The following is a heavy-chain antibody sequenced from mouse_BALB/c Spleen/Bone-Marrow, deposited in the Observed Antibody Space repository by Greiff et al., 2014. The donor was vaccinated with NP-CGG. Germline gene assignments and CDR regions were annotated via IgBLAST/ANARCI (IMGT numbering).Heavy chain of an antibody. CDR3: APLSRSFAV. CDR2: TDPFNGGT. D-gene: IGHD6-2*01. J-gene: IGHJ1*01. Sequence: VQLQQSGPELMKPGASVKISCKASGYSLTSYYMHWVKQSHGKSLEWIGYTDPFNGGTSYNQKFKGKATLTVDKSSSTAYMHLSSLTSEDSAVYYCAPLSRSFAVWGAGTTVTGSS. V-gene: IGHV1S135*01. CDR1: GYSLTSYY.